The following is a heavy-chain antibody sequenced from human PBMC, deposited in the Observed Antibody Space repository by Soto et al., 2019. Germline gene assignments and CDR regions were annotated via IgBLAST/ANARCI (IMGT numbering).Heavy chain of an antibody. CDR2: ISGSGGST. V-gene: IGHV3-23*01. Sequence: GGSLRLSCAASGFTFSSYAMSWVRQAPGKGLEWVSAISGSGGSTYYADSVKGRFTISRDNAKNTLYLQMNSLRAEDTAVYYCARDGRQQLGTDYWGQGTLVTVSS. D-gene: IGHD6-13*01. J-gene: IGHJ4*02. CDR1: GFTFSSYA. CDR3: ARDGRQQLGTDY.